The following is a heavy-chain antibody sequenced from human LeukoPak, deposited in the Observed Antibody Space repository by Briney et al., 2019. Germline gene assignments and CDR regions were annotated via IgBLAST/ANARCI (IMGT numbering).Heavy chain of an antibody. J-gene: IGHJ4*02. CDR1: GYTFTSYG. D-gene: IGHD4-17*01. CDR3: ARGKTTVSKKSEPTSFDY. CDR2: ISAYNGNT. V-gene: IGHV1-18*01. Sequence: ASVKVSCKASGYTFTSYGISWVRQAPGQGLEWMGWISAYNGNTNYAHKLQGRVTITTDTSTSTAYMELRSLRSDDTAVYYCARGKTTVSKKSEPTSFDYWGQGTLVTVSS.